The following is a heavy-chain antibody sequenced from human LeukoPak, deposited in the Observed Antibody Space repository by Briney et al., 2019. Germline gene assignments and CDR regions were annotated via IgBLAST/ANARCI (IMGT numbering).Heavy chain of an antibody. CDR3: ARTCSSSSCYMVH. CDR2: ISVYNGNT. D-gene: IGHD2-2*02. CDR1: GYTFANFG. J-gene: IGHJ4*02. Sequence: ASVKVSCKASGYTFANFGITWVRQAPGQGLEWMGWISVYNGNTNSAQNLQGRVTLTTDTSTSTAYMELRSLRSDDTALYYCARTCSSSSCYMVHWGQGTLVTVSS. V-gene: IGHV1-18*01.